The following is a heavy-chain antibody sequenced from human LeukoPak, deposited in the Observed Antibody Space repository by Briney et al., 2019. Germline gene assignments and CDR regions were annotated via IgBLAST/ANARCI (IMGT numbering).Heavy chain of an antibody. CDR1: GFTVSSNY. J-gene: IGHJ5*02. Sequence: GGSLRLSCAASGFTVSSNYMSWVRQAPGKGLEWVSLIYSGGSTYYADSVKGRFTISRDNSKNTLYLQMNSLRAEDTAVYYCARAVTMVRGVISWFDPWGQGTLVTVSS. D-gene: IGHD3-10*01. CDR3: ARAVTMVRGVISWFDP. V-gene: IGHV3-53*01. CDR2: IYSGGST.